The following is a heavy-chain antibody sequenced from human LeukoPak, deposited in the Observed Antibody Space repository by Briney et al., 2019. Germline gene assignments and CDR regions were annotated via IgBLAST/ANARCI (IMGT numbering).Heavy chain of an antibody. V-gene: IGHV3-30*03. Sequence: GGSLRLSCAASGFTFSSYGTHWVRQAPGKGLEWVAVISYDGSNKYYADSVKGRFTISRDNSKNTLYLQMNSLRAEDTAVYYCASAIAAAGNYWGQGTLVTVSS. CDR1: GFTFSSYG. CDR2: ISYDGSNK. D-gene: IGHD6-13*01. CDR3: ASAIAAAGNY. J-gene: IGHJ4*02.